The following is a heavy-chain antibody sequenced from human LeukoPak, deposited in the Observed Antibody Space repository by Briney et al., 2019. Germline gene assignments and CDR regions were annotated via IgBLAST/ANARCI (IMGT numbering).Heavy chain of an antibody. CDR2: ISYDGSNK. CDR1: GFTFSSYG. CDR3: ANDLTGKFLTAAAGKDY. V-gene: IGHV3-30*18. Sequence: QPGRSLRLSCAASGFTFSSYGMHWVRQAPGKGLEWVAVISYDGSNKYYADSVKGRFTISRDNSKNTLYLQMNSLGAEDTAVYYCANDLTGKFLTAAAGKDYWGQGTLVTVPS. D-gene: IGHD6-13*01. J-gene: IGHJ4*02.